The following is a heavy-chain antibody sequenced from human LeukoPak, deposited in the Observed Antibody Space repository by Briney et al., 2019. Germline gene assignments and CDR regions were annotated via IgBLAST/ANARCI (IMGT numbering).Heavy chain of an antibody. CDR2: IYYSGST. CDR3: ASSEKDEVLRFLEWSPGFDY. Sequence: SETLSLTCTVSGGSISSGDYYWSWIRQPPGKDLEWIGYIYYSGSTSYNPSLKSRVTILVDTSKNQFSPKLSSMTAADTAVYCCASSEKDEVLRFLEWSPGFDYWGQGTLVTVSS. V-gene: IGHV4-30-4*08. J-gene: IGHJ4*02. CDR1: GGSISSGDYY. D-gene: IGHD3-3*01.